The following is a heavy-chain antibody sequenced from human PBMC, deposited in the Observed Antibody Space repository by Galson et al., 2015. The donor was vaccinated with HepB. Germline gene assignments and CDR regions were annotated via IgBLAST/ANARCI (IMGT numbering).Heavy chain of an antibody. V-gene: IGHV5-10-1*01. CDR3: ARVSVLYFGEP. J-gene: IGHJ4*02. CDR2: IDPSDGYS. D-gene: IGHD3-10*01. Sequence: QSGAEVKKPGETLRISCQASGYSFTSFWISWVRQMPGKGLEWMGRIDPSDGYSNYSPSFEGRVTISADKSISTAYLQWGSLKASDTAVYYCARVSVLYFGEPWGQGTLVTVSS. CDR1: GYSFTSFW.